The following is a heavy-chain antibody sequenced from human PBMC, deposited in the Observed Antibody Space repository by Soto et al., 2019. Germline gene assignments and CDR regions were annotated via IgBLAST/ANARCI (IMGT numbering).Heavy chain of an antibody. D-gene: IGHD2-21*02. V-gene: IGHV1-18*01. CDR3: ARVVTGVFDI. CDR1: GCTFSSYA. J-gene: IGHJ3*02. Sequence: ASLKVSCKPSGCTFSSYAISWVRQAPGQGLEWMGWISAYNGNTNYAQKLQGRVTMTTDTSTSTAYMELRSLRSDDTAVYYCARVVTGVFDIWGQGTMVTVSS. CDR2: ISAYNGNT.